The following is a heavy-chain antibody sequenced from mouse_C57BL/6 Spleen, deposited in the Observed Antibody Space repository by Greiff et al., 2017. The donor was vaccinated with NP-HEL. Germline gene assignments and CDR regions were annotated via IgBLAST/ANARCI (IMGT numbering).Heavy chain of an antibody. CDR3: ARSTTTVVAGRYFDV. D-gene: IGHD1-1*01. J-gene: IGHJ1*03. CDR2: IDPNSGGT. CDR1: GYTFTSYW. Sequence: QVQLQQPGAELVKPGASVKLSCKASGYTFTSYWMHWVKQRPGRGLEWIGRIDPNSGGTKYNEKFKSKATLTVDKPSSTAYMQLSSLTSEDSAVYYCARSTTTVVAGRYFDVWGTGTTVTVSS. V-gene: IGHV1-72*01.